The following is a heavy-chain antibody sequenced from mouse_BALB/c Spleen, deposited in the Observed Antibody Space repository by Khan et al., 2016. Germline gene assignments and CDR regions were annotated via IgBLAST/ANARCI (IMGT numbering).Heavy chain of an antibody. CDR2: INPSSDYT. D-gene: IGHD2-4*01. V-gene: IGHV1-4*01. Sequence: QVQLQQSGAELARPGASVRMSCRASGYTFTNHTVHWVKQRPGQGLEWIGSINPSSDYTNFNQKFKDKATLTADTSSSPAYMTLSRLTSKDSAVYYGAESPIYFDPGCVSGGQGTLGTVPA. CDR3: AESPIYFDPGCVS. CDR1: GYTFTNHT. J-gene: IGHJ3*01.